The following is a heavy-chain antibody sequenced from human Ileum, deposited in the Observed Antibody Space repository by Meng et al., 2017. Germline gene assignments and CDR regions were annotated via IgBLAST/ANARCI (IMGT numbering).Heavy chain of an antibody. CDR3: ARHLGYCSGGSCHQ. J-gene: IGHJ4*02. V-gene: IGHV3-21*04. Sequence: EVQLVESGGGLVKPGGSLRLACAASGFPFSSHCMTWIRQAPGKSLEWVSFISSGSDYVYYGDSVRGRFTVSRDNAKNALYLQMDSLRVEDTALYFCARHLGYCSGGSCHQWGQGTLVTVSS. D-gene: IGHD2-15*01. CDR1: GFPFSSHC. CDR2: ISSGSDYV.